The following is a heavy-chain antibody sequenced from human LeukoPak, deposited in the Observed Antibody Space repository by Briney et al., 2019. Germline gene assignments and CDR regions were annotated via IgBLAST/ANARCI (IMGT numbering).Heavy chain of an antibody. CDR3: ARDLGGYYDSSGSPQYYFDY. CDR1: GGSISSGGYS. V-gene: IGHV4-30-2*01. Sequence: SETLSLTCAVSGGSISSGGYSWSWIRQPPGKGLEWIGYIYHSGSTYYNPSLKSRVTISVDTSKNQFSLKLSSVTAADTAVCYCARDLGGYYDSSGSPQYYFDYWGQGTLVTVSS. D-gene: IGHD3-22*01. CDR2: IYHSGST. J-gene: IGHJ4*02.